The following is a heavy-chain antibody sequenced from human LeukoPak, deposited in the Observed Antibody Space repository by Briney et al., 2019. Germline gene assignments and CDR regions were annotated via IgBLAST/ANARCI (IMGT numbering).Heavy chain of an antibody. CDR3: AREGGLDV. V-gene: IGHV3-7*03. CDR2: INHNGNVN. Sequence: GGSLLLSCAASGFTFSSYWMNWARQAPGKGLEWVASINHNGNVNYYVDSVKGRFTISRDNAKNSLYLQMSNLRAEDTAVYFCAREGGLDVWGQGATVTVSS. CDR1: GFTFSSYW. J-gene: IGHJ6*02.